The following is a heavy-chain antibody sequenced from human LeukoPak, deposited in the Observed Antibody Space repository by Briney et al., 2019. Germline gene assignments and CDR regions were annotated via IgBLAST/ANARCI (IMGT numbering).Heavy chain of an antibody. Sequence: ASVKVSCKASGYTFTSYDINWVRQATGQGLEWMGWMNPNSGNTGYAQKFQGRVTMTRNTSISTAYMELSSLRSEDTAVYYCAVVLTGYLNDAFDIWGQGTMVTVSS. CDR3: AVVLTGYLNDAFDI. J-gene: IGHJ3*02. CDR2: MNPNSGNT. D-gene: IGHD3-9*01. V-gene: IGHV1-8*01. CDR1: GYTFTSYD.